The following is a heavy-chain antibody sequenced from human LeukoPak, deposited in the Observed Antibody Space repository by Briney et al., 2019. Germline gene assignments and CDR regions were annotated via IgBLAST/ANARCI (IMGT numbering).Heavy chain of an antibody. CDR3: ARGANFYYYGMDV. Sequence: SETLSLTCAVYGGSFSGYYWSWIRQPPGKGLEWIGEINHSGSTNYNPSLKSPVTISVDTSKNQFSLKLSSVTAADTAVYYCARGANFYYYGMDVWGQGTTVTVSS. CDR2: INHSGST. CDR1: GGSFSGYY. J-gene: IGHJ6*02. D-gene: IGHD2-15*01. V-gene: IGHV4-34*01.